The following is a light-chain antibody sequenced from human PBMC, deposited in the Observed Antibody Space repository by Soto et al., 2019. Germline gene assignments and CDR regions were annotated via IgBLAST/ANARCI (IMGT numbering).Light chain of an antibody. CDR2: DAS. V-gene: IGKV3-11*01. CDR1: QSVNNF. J-gene: IGKJ4*01. CDR3: QQRSNWPPALS. Sequence: EIVLTHSPATLSLSPGDRATLSCRASQSVNNFLAWYQQKPGQTPRLLIYDASKRATGIPDRFSGSGSGTDFTLTISSLEPEDFAVYYCQQRSNWPPALSIGGGTKVDIK.